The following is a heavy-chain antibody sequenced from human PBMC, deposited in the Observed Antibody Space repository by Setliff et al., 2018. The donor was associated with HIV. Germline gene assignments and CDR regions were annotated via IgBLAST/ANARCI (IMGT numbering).Heavy chain of an antibody. Sequence: LRLPCAASGFTFSSYEMNWVRQAPGKGLEWVSYISSSGSTIYYADSVKGRFITFRDNAKNSLYLQMNSLRAEDTAVYYCARESYNYGYNDWGQGTLVTVSS. V-gene: IGHV3-48*03. CDR2: ISSSGSTI. J-gene: IGHJ4*02. CDR3: ARESYNYGYND. D-gene: IGHD5-18*01. CDR1: GFTFSSYE.